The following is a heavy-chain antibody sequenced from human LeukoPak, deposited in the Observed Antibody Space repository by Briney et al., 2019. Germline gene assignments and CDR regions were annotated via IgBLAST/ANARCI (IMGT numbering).Heavy chain of an antibody. Sequence: GGSLRLSCDASGFTFDDFTMHWVRQAPGKGLEWVSSINWDSDYIYYADSVKGRFTISRDNAKNSLSLQMKSLRAEDTALYYRVKYNKSVGGFDHWGQGTLVTVSS. J-gene: IGHJ4*02. D-gene: IGHD3-16*01. CDR3: VKYNKSVGGFDH. CDR2: INWDSDYI. V-gene: IGHV3-9*01. CDR1: GFTFDDFT.